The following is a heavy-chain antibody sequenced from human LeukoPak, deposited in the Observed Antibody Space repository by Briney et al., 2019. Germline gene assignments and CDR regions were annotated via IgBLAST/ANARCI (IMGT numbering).Heavy chain of an antibody. CDR2: VNPKSGGT. Sequence: ASVKVSCRASGYTFTAYYIHWVRQAPGQGLEWVGWVNPKSGGTNSAQEFQGRLTMTRDTSITTASMELSRLTADDTAVFYCTRGFTSSLDYWGQGSLVTVSS. J-gene: IGHJ4*02. V-gene: IGHV1-2*02. CDR1: GYTFTAYY. CDR3: TRGFTSSLDY. D-gene: IGHD2-2*01.